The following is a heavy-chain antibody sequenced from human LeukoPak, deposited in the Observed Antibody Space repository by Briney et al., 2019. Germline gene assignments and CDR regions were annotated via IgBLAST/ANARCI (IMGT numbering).Heavy chain of an antibody. CDR3: ARAGGSYSSSLDY. Sequence: SQTLSLTCTVSGGSISSGSYYWSWIRQPAGKGLEWIGRIYTRGSTNYNPSLKSRVSISVDTSKNQFSLKLSSVTAADTAVYYCARAGGSYSSSLDYWGQGTLVTVSS. V-gene: IGHV4-61*02. CDR2: IYTRGST. J-gene: IGHJ4*02. CDR1: GGSISSGSYY. D-gene: IGHD6-6*01.